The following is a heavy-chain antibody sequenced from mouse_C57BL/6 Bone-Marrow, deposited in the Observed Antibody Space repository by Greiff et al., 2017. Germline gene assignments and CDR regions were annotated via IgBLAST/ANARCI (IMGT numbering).Heavy chain of an antibody. CDR3: ARDRSGYW. J-gene: IGHJ2*01. D-gene: IGHD3-2*02. Sequence: DVHLVESGPGLVKPSQSLSLTCSVTGYSITSGYYWNWIRQFPGNKLEWMGYISYGGSNNYNPSLKNRISLTRDTSKTQFFLKLNSVTTEDTATYYCARDRSGYWWGQGTTLTVSS. CDR1: GYSITSGYY. CDR2: ISYGGSN. V-gene: IGHV3-6*01.